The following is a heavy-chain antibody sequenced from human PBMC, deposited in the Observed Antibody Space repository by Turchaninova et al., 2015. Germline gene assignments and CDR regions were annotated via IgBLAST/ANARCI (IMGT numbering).Heavy chain of an antibody. Sequence: GFTFSSYEMNWVRQAPGKGLEWVSYISSSGSTIYYADYVKGRFTISRDNAKNSLYLQMNSLRAEDTAVYYCASWHYYGSGSNSQYYFDYWGQGTLVTVSS. V-gene: IGHV3-48*03. D-gene: IGHD3-10*01. J-gene: IGHJ4*02. CDR2: ISSSGSTI. CDR1: GFTFSSYE. CDR3: ASWHYYGSGSNSQYYFDY.